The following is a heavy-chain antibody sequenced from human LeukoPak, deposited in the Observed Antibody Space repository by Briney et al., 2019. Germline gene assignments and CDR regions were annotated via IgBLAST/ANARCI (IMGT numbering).Heavy chain of an antibody. CDR1: GFTFSSYG. V-gene: IGHV3-30*02. J-gene: IGHJ4*02. CDR3: DRGKVHRGALKSDFDY. Sequence: GGSLRLSCAASGFTFSSYGMYWVCQAPRKGLGWVAFIRYDGSNKYYVESVKGRFSISRDNSKNTQYLEMKSVCAKDTAICYCDRGKVHRGALKSDFDYWGQGTLVTVSS. CDR2: IRYDGSNK. D-gene: IGHD3-10*01.